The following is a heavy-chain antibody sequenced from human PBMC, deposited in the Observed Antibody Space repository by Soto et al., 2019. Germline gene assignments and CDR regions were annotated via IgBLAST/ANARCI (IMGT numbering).Heavy chain of an antibody. J-gene: IGHJ4*02. CDR3: ARLVVVPAAMGGAGFDY. Sequence: QVQLVQSGAEVKKPGASVKVSCKASGYTFTSYGISWVRQAPGQGLEWMGWISAYNGNTNYAQKLQGRVTMTTDTPTSTAYRELRSLRSDDTAVYYCARLVVVPAAMGGAGFDYWGQGTLVTVSS. V-gene: IGHV1-18*01. CDR1: GYTFTSYG. CDR2: ISAYNGNT. D-gene: IGHD2-2*01.